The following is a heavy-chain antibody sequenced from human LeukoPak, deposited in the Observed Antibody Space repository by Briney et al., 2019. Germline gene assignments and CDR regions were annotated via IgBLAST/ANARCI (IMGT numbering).Heavy chain of an antibody. Sequence: PGGSLRLSCAASGFTFSNAWMSWVRLAPGKGLEWVGRIKSKSDGGTADFAAPLKGRFTMSRDDSKNALYLQMNSLKTEDTAVYYCATYTSSYSDYWGQGTLVTVSS. CDR3: ATYTSSYSDY. J-gene: IGHJ4*02. D-gene: IGHD3-22*01. CDR2: IKSKSDGGTA. CDR1: GFTFSNAW. V-gene: IGHV3-15*01.